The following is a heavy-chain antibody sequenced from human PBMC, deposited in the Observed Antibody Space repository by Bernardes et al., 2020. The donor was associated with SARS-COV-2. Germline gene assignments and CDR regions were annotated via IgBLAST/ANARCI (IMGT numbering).Heavy chain of an antibody. J-gene: IGHJ4*02. CDR3: VTREWLLSSVRDS. CDR2: IYSGGSI. D-gene: IGHD3-3*01. V-gene: IGHV3-66*01. CDR1: GSTVSTNY. Sequence: GGSLRLSCAVSGSTVSTNYMGWVRQAPGGGLEWVSVIYSGGSIYYADSVKGRFTISRENSRTMLHLQMHSLRVDDTAVYYCVTREWLLSSVRDSWGQGTLVTVSS.